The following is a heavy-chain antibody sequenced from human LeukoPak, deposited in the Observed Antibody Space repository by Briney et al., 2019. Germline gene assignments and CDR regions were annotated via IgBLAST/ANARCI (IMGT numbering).Heavy chain of an antibody. D-gene: IGHD2-2*01. CDR3: AKGPCSSTSCFFDY. V-gene: IGHV3-23*01. CDR2: ISGSGSTT. J-gene: IGHJ4*02. CDR1: GFTFSSYA. Sequence: LAGGSLRLSCAASGFTFSSYAMTWVRQAPGKGLEWVSAISGSGSTTYYADSVKGRFTISRDNSKNTLYLQMDSLRAEDTAVYYCAKGPCSSTSCFFDYWGQGTLVTVSS.